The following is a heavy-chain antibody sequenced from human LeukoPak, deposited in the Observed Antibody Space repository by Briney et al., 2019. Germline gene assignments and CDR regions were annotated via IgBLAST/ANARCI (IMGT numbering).Heavy chain of an antibody. CDR2: INTDGSTT. D-gene: IGHD5-24*01. Sequence: GGSLRLSCAASGXTFSSYWMHWVRLTPGKGLVWVSRINTDGSTTNYADSVKGRFTISRDNARNTLYLQMNSLRAEDTAVYYCARGARERGFDYWGQGTLVTVSS. CDR3: ARGARERGFDY. J-gene: IGHJ4*02. V-gene: IGHV3-74*01. CDR1: GXTFSSYW.